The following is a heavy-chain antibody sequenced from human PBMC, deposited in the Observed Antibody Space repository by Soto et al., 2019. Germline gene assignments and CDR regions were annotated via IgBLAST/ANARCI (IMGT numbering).Heavy chain of an antibody. CDR2: ISSSSSTI. CDR1: GFTFGSYS. V-gene: IGHV3-48*01. Sequence: GSLRLSCAASGFTFGSYSMNWVRQAPGKGLEWVSYISSSSSTIYYADSVKGRFTISRDNAKNSLYLQMNSLRAEDTAVYYCAREERSDAFDIWGQGTMVTVSS. CDR3: AREERSDAFDI. J-gene: IGHJ3*02. D-gene: IGHD1-1*01.